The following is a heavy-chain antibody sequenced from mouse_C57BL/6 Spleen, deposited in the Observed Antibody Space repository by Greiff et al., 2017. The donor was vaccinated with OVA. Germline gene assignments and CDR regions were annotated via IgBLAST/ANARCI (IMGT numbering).Heavy chain of an antibody. CDR2: IYPGAGDT. J-gene: IGHJ2*01. Sequence: VKLQESGAELVKPGASVKISCKASGYAFSSYWMNWVKQRPGQGLEWIGQIYPGAGDTNYNGKFKGKATLTADKSSSAAYMQLSSLTSEDSAVYFCARDGYPDYWGKGTTLTVSS. D-gene: IGHD2-3*01. V-gene: IGHV1-80*01. CDR1: GYAFSSYW. CDR3: ARDGYPDY.